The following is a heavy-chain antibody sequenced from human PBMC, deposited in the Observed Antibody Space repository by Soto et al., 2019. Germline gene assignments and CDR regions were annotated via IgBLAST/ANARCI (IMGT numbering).Heavy chain of an antibody. J-gene: IGHJ6*02. D-gene: IGHD1-20*01. Sequence: PSETHCVRCGVEGGYFVGYCWSWIRKQPGKGLEWIGEINHSGSTNYNPSLKSRVTISVDTSKNQFSLKLSSVTAADTAVYYCARIRLSSRRYDWNDHYYYYYGMDVWGQGTTVTVSS. V-gene: IGHV4-34*01. CDR1: GGYFVGYC. CDR2: INHSGST. CDR3: ARIRLSSRRYDWNDHYYYYYGMDV.